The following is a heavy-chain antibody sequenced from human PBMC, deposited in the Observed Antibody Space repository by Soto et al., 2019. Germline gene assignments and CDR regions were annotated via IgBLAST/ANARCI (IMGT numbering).Heavy chain of an antibody. CDR2: IIPIFGTA. J-gene: IGHJ3*02. Sequence: SVKVSCKASGGTFSSYAISWVLQAPGQGLEWMGGIIPIFGTANYAQKFQGRVTITADESTSTAYMELSSLRSEDTAVYYCARVWVGSPDSKHNAFDSWGQGTLVTVSS. V-gene: IGHV1-69*13. D-gene: IGHD3-10*01. CDR1: GGTFSSYA. CDR3: ARVWVGSPDSKHNAFDS.